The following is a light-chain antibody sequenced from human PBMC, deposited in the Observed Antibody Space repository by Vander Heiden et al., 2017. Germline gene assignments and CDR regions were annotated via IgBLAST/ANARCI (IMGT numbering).Light chain of an antibody. CDR3: QQYYSYPTWT. CDR2: AAS. CDR1: QGISSY. J-gene: IGKJ1*01. V-gene: IGKV1-8*01. Sequence: AIRMTQSPSSFSASTGDRVTITCRASQGISSYLVWYQQKPGKAPKLLIYAASTLQSGVPSRFSGSGSGTDFTLTISCLQSEDFATYYCQQYYSYPTWTFGQGTKVEIK.